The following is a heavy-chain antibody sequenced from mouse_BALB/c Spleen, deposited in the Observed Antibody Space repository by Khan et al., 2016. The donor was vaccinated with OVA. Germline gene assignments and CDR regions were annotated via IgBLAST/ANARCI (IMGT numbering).Heavy chain of an antibody. D-gene: IGHD4-1*01. Sequence: EVDLLVPGGDLVKPGGSLKLSSPASGFTFSSYSMSLVRHTPDKSLESVGSISSCGDYTYYPDSVKGRFTIIRDNAKNNLYLQMSDLKSVDTVMYYGAYHLTGSVDYWGQGTLVTVSA. CDR1: GFTFSSYS. J-gene: IGHJ3*01. CDR3: AYHLTGSVDY. CDR2: ISSCGDYT. V-gene: IGHV5-6*01.